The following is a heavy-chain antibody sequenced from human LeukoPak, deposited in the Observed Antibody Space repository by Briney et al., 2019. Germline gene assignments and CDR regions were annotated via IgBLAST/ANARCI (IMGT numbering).Heavy chain of an antibody. CDR1: GFTFSTYS. D-gene: IGHD3-22*01. J-gene: IGHJ3*02. V-gene: IGHV3-48*02. Sequence: GGSLRLSCAASGFTFSTYSMNWVRQAPGKGLEWVSYITSSSSTIYYADSVRGRFTISRDNAKNSLDLQMNSLRDEDTAVYYCARVDWMIGAFDIWGQGTMVTVSS. CDR3: ARVDWMIGAFDI. CDR2: ITSSSSTI.